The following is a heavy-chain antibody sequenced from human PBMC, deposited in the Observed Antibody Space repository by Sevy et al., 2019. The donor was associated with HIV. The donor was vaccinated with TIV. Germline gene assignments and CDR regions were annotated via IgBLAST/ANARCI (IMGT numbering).Heavy chain of an antibody. J-gene: IGHJ4*02. CDR1: GDSVSTYSAA. V-gene: IGHV6-1*01. CDR3: ARESRWFFFHFDY. D-gene: IGHD3-10*01. Sequence: QSQTLSLTCAISGDSVSTYSAAWNWIRQSPSRGLEWLGRTYYKSKWYNDYALSVKSRISINPDTPKKQISRQLNSVTPEDTAVYYCARESRWFFFHFDYWGQGTLVTVSS. CDR2: TYYKSKWYN.